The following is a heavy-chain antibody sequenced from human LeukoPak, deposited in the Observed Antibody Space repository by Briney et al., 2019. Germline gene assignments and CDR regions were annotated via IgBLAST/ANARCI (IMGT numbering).Heavy chain of an antibody. CDR3: ARAVEMATSAGGRGFDY. V-gene: IGHV4-34*01. J-gene: IGHJ4*02. CDR2: INHSGST. D-gene: IGHD5-24*01. Sequence: SETLSLTCAVYGGSFSGYYWSWIRQPPGKGLEWIGEINHSGSTNYNPSLKSRVTISVDTSKNQFSLKLSSVTAADTAVYYCARAVEMATSAGGRGFDYWGQGTLVTVSS. CDR1: GGSFSGYY.